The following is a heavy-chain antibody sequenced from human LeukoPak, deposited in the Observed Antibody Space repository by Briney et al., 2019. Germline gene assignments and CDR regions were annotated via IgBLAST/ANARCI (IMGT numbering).Heavy chain of an antibody. Sequence: SETLSLTCAVSGVSISSNLWWTWVRQPPGKGLEWIAEIHHSGSINYNPSLKSRVTISVDKAKDQFSLNLNSVTAADTAVYYCARGGDRSFDYWGQGTLVTVSS. D-gene: IGHD3-10*01. CDR1: GVSISSNLW. CDR3: ARGGDRSFDY. J-gene: IGHJ4*02. V-gene: IGHV4-4*02. CDR2: IHHSGSI.